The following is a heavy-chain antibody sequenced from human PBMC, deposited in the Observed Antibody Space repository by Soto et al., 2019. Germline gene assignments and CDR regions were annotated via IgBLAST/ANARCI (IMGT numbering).Heavy chain of an antibody. CDR3: ARFRHWSAAAGTGWFDP. V-gene: IGHV2-26*01. Sequence: SGPTLVNPTETLTLTCTVSGFSLSNARMGVSWIRQPPGKALEWLAHIFSNDEKSYSTSLKSMLTISKDTSKSQVVLTMTNMDPVDTATYYCARFRHWSAAAGTGWFDPWGQGTLVTVSS. D-gene: IGHD6-13*01. J-gene: IGHJ5*02. CDR2: IFSNDEK. CDR1: GFSLSNARMG.